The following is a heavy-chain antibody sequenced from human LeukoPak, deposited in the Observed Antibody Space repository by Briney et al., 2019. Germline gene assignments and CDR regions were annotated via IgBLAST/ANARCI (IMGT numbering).Heavy chain of an antibody. CDR3: ARRPYCSGGSCYGYYFDY. V-gene: IGHV4-34*01. J-gene: IGHJ4*02. CDR2: INHSGST. D-gene: IGHD2-15*01. CDR1: GGSISSHY. Sequence: SETLSLTCTVSGGSISSHYWSWIRQPPGKGLEWIGGINHSGSTNYNPSLKSRVTISVDTSKNQFSLKLSSVTAADTAVYYCARRPYCSGGSCYGYYFDYWGQGTLVTVSS.